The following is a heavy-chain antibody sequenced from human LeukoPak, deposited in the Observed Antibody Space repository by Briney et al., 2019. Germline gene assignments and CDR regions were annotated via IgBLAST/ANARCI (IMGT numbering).Heavy chain of an antibody. CDR3: ARGLHCSGGSCYSPGLDYYYMDV. Sequence: ASVKVSCKASGYTFTSYDINWVRQATGQGLEWMGWMNPNSGNTGYAQKFQGRVTMTRNTSISTAYMELSSLRSEGTAVYYCARGLHCSGGSCYSPGLDYYYMDVWGKGTTVTVSS. D-gene: IGHD2-15*01. CDR2: MNPNSGNT. J-gene: IGHJ6*03. V-gene: IGHV1-8*01. CDR1: GYTFTSYD.